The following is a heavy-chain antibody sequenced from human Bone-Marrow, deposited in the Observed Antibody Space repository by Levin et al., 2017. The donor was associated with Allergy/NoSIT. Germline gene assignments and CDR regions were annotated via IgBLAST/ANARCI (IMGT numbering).Heavy chain of an antibody. CDR1: GYTFTSYD. Sequence: GESLKISCKASGYTFTSYDINWVRQATGQGLEWMGWMNPNSGNTGYAQKFQGRVTMTRNTSISTAYMELSSLRSEDTAVYYCASSLESYDFWSGYSSWGQGTLVTVSS. D-gene: IGHD3-3*01. V-gene: IGHV1-8*01. CDR2: MNPNSGNT. J-gene: IGHJ4*02. CDR3: ASSLESYDFWSGYSS.